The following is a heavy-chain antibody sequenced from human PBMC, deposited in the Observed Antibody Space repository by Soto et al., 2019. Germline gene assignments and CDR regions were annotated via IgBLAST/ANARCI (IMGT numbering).Heavy chain of an antibody. CDR2: IIPIFGTA. Sequence: SVKVSCKASGGTFSSYAISWVRQAPGQGLEWMGGIIPIFGTANYAQKFQGRVTITADESTSTAYLELSSLRYEDTAVYYCAKDAVKTEGNHWFEHWGQGTLVTVSS. J-gene: IGHJ5*02. CDR1: GGTFSSYA. V-gene: IGHV1-69*13. D-gene: IGHD3-16*02. CDR3: AKDAVKTEGNHWFEH.